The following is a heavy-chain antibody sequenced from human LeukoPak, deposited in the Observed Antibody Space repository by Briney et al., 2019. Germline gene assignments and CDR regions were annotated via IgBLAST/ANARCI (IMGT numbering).Heavy chain of an antibody. J-gene: IGHJ3*02. CDR1: GGSISSHY. CDR3: ARALRPSDAFDI. V-gene: IGHV4-59*11. CDR2: IYYSGST. Sequence: PSETLSLTCTVSGGSISSHYWSWIRQPPGKGLEWIGYIYYSGSTNYNPSLKSRVTISVDTSKNQFSLKLSSVTAADTAVYYCARALRPSDAFDIWGQGTMVTVSS.